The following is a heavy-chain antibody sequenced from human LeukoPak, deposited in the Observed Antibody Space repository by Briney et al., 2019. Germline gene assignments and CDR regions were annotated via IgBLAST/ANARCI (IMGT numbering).Heavy chain of an antibody. D-gene: IGHD4-17*01. V-gene: IGHV3-23*01. CDR3: AKERRLTTAFDY. J-gene: IGHJ4*02. CDR1: GFTFASYA. CDR2: IRGSGGTT. Sequence: AGGSLRLSCAASGFTFASYAMNWVRHAPGKGLEWVSDIRGSGGTTHYADSVKGRFTISRDNSKNVLSLQMNSLRAEDTAVYYCAKERRLTTAFDYRGQGTLVTVSS.